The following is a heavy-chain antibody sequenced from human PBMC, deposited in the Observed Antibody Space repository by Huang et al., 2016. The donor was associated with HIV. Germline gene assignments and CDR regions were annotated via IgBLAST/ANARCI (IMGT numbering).Heavy chain of an antibody. CDR3: ARGRTRSSLYDSYYGLDV. CDR1: GGTFSTYA. Sequence: QVQLVQSGAEVKKPGSSVKVSCKASGGTFSTYAISWVRQAPGQELEWMGGIIPSFGTANYAQKFQGTVTITADEFTSTAYMELSSLRSEDTALYYCARGRTRSSLYDSYYGLDVWGQGTTVTVSS. J-gene: IGHJ6*02. V-gene: IGHV1-69*01. D-gene: IGHD6-6*01. CDR2: IIPSFGTA.